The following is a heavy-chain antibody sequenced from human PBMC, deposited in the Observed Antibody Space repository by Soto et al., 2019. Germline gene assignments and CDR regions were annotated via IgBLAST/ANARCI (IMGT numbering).Heavy chain of an antibody. V-gene: IGHV1-46*03. J-gene: IGHJ3*02. CDR2: INPSGGST. Sequence: ASVKVSCKASGYTFTSYYMHWVRQAPGQGLEWMGIINPSGGSTSYAQKFQGRVTMTRDTSTSTVYMELSSLRSEDTAVYYCARDSNNYYDSSGSSPFDAFDIWGQGTMVNVS. D-gene: IGHD3-22*01. CDR1: GYTFTSYY. CDR3: ARDSNNYYDSSGSSPFDAFDI.